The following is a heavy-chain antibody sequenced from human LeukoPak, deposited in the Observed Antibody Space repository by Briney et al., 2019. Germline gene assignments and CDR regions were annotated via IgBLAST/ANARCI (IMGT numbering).Heavy chain of an antibody. D-gene: IGHD2-21*01. CDR1: GYTFTVYY. CDR2: INPNSGGT. V-gene: IGHV1-2*02. J-gene: IGHJ5*02. CDR3: ARGLNVVVIAISYNWFDP. Sequence: ASVKVSCKASGYTFTVYYMHWVRQAPGQGLEWMGWINPNSGGTNYAQKFQGRVTMTRDTSISTAYMELSRLRSDDTAVYYCARGLNVVVIAISYNWFDPWGQGTLVTVSS.